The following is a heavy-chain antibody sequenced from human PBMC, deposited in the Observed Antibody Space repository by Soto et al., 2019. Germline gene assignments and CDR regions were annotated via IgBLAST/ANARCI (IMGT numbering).Heavy chain of an antibody. V-gene: IGHV3-15*01. Sequence: EVQLVESGGGLVKPGGSLRLSCAASGFTFSNAWMSWVRQAPGKGLEWVGRIKSKTDGGTTDYAAPVKGRFTISRDDSKNTLYLQMNSLKAEDTAVYYCTTGTTVTTFGGAARDYWGQGTLVTVSS. CDR2: IKSKTDGGTT. CDR1: GFTFSNAW. CDR3: TTGTTVTTFGGAARDY. D-gene: IGHD4-17*01. J-gene: IGHJ4*02.